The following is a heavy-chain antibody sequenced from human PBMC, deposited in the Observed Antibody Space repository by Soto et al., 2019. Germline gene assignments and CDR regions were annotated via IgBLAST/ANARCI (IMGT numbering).Heavy chain of an antibody. D-gene: IGHD2-15*01. CDR3: ARISGGSCYADY. J-gene: IGHJ4*02. V-gene: IGHV4-30-4*01. CDR1: GGSISSGDYY. Sequence: SETLSLTCTVSGGSISSGDYYWSWIRQPPGKGLEWIGYIYYSGSTYYNPSLKSRVTISVDTSKNQFSLKLSSVTAADTAVYYCARISGGSCYADYWGQGTLVTVSS. CDR2: IYYSGST.